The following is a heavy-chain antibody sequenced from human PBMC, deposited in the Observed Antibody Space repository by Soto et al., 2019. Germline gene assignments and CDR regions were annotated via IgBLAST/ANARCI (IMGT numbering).Heavy chain of an antibody. D-gene: IGHD1-26*01. Sequence: QVQLVQSGAEVKKPGSSVKVSCKASGGTFSSYAISWVRQAPGQGLEWMGGIIPIFGTADYAQKFQGRVTITADESTRTAYMDLSSLRSEDTAVYDCASHSGRSPEGRYYYAMDVWGQGTTVPVSS. V-gene: IGHV1-69*12. CDR1: GGTFSSYA. CDR2: IIPIFGTA. CDR3: ASHSGRSPEGRYYYAMDV. J-gene: IGHJ6*02.